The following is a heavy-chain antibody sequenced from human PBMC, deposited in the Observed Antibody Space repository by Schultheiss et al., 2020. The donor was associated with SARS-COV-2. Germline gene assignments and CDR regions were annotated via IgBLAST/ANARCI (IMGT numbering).Heavy chain of an antibody. CDR1: GYTFTGYY. D-gene: IGHD2-15*01. CDR3: ARQPRNIVVVVAATTGPIGY. J-gene: IGHJ4*02. V-gene: IGHV1-2*02. CDR2: INPNSGGT. Sequence: ASVKVSCKASGYTFTGYYMHWVRQAPGQGLEWMGWINPNSGGTNYAQKFQGRVTMTRDTSISTAYMELSRLRSDDTAVYYCARQPRNIVVVVAATTGPIGYWGQGTLVTVSS.